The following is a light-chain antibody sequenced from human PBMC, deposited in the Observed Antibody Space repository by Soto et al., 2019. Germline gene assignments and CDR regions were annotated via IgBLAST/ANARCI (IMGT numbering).Light chain of an antibody. CDR1: NSNIGSDI. V-gene: IGLV1-44*01. Sequence: QSVLTQPPSASGTPGQRATISCCGSNSNIGSDIVNCYQLLPGAAPEVLINTTNQRPSGVPDRFSGSKSGTSASLAISGLQSDDETQYYCAAWDDSLNVLVFGGGTKLTVL. CDR3: AAWDDSLNVLV. J-gene: IGLJ2*01. CDR2: TTN.